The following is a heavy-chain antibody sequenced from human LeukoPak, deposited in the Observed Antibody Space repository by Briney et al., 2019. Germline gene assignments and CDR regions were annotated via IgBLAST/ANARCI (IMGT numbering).Heavy chain of an antibody. J-gene: IGHJ3*02. CDR3: ARSAEDSSHPLRGGAFDI. V-gene: IGHV3-53*04. CDR1: GFTVSSNY. D-gene: IGHD3-22*01. Sequence: GGSLRLSCAASGFTVSSNYMSWVRQAPGKGLEWVSVIYSGGSTYYADSVKGRFTISRHNSKNTLYLQMNSLRAEDTAVYYCARSAEDSSHPLRGGAFDIWGQGTMVTVSS. CDR2: IYSGGST.